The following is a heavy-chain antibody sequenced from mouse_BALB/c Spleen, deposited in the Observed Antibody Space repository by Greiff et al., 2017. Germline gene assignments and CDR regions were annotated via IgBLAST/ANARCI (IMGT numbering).Heavy chain of an antibody. CDR2: ISSGGSYT. J-gene: IGHJ3*01. Sequence: EVKLVESGGGLVKPGGSLKLSCAASGFTFSSYAMSWVRQSPEKRLEWVAEISSGGSYTYYPDTVTGRFTISRDNAKNTLYLEMSSLRSEDTAMYYCARDDGYFQFAYWGQGTLVTVSA. V-gene: IGHV5-9-4*01. CDR3: ARDDGYFQFAY. CDR1: GFTFSSYA. D-gene: IGHD2-3*01.